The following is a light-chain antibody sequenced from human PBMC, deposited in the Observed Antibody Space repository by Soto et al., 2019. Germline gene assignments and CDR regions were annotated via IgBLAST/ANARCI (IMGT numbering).Light chain of an antibody. Sequence: EIVMTQSPATLSVSPGERATLSCRASQSVSSSLAWYQQRPGQAPRLLIYDAFIRATGIPARFSGSESGTDFTLTISSLEPEDFAVYYCQQRSNWPLTFGQGTRLEIK. J-gene: IGKJ5*01. V-gene: IGKV3-11*01. CDR3: QQRSNWPLT. CDR1: QSVSSS. CDR2: DAF.